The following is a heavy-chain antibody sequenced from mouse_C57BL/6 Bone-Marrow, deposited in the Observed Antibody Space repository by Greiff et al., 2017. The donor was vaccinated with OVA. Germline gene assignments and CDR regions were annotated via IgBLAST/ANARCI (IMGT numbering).Heavy chain of an antibody. CDR1: GFTFSDYG. CDR3: SWRGFDY. CDR2: ISSGSSNI. V-gene: IGHV5-17*01. J-gene: IGHJ2*01. Sequence: EVQLVESGGGLVKPGGSLKLSCAASGFTFSDYGMHWVRQAPEKGLEWVAYISSGSSNIYYVDTVKGRFTISKDNAKNTLFLQMTSLRSEDTAMYYCSWRGFDYWGQGTTLTVAS.